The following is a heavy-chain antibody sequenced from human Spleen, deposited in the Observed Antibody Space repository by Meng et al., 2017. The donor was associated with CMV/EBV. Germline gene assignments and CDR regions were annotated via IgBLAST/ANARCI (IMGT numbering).Heavy chain of an antibody. D-gene: IGHD3-10*01. CDR2: IDHSGST. CDR1: GGAFSGYY. J-gene: IGHJ6*02. Sequence: SETLSLTCTVSGGAFSGYYWSWIRQSPGKGLEWIGEIDHSGSTTYNPSLKSRVTISVDTSKNQFSLKLSSVTAADTAVYYCARGYLVRGQYYYGMDVWGQGTTVTVSS. V-gene: IGHV4-34*01. CDR3: ARGYLVRGQYYYGMDV.